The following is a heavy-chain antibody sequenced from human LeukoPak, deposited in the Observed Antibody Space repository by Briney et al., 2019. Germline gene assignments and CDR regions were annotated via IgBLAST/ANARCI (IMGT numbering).Heavy chain of an antibody. CDR3: ARDRDCGDGGCYPHFDY. CDR2: IRQDGSDK. J-gene: IGHJ4*02. D-gene: IGHD2-15*01. CDR1: GFTFSSNW. V-gene: IGHV3-7*01. Sequence: PGGSLRLPCAASGFTFSSNWMSWVRQAPGKGLEWVANIRQDGSDKYYMDSVKGRFTISRDNAKHSLSLQMNSLRVEDTAVYYCARDRDCGDGGCYPHFDYWGQGVQVTVSS.